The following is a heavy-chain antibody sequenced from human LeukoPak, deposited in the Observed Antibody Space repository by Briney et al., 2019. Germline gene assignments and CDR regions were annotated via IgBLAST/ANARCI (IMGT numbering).Heavy chain of an antibody. J-gene: IGHJ6*02. CDR1: GFTVSSNY. D-gene: IGHD4-23*01. CDR2: IYSGGST. CDR3: ARGTPGSVVTWGMDV. V-gene: IGHV3-53*04. Sequence: GGSLRLSCAASGFTVSSNYMSWVRQAPGKGLEWVSVIYSGGSTYYADSVKGRFTISRHNSKNTLYLQMNSLRAEDTAVYYCARGTPGSVVTWGMDVWGQGTTVTVSS.